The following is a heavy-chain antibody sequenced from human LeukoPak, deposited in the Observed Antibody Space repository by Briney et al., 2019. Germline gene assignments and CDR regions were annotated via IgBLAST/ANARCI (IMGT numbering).Heavy chain of an antibody. J-gene: IGHJ3*02. CDR2: TYSGGST. Sequence: GGSLRLSCAASGFTVSNKYMSWVRQAPGRGLEWVSVTYSGGSTYYADSVKGRFSISRDKSKNTLYLQMNSLRAEDTALYYCAREMYCSGGSCYGDAFDIWGQGTMVTVSS. CDR3: AREMYCSGGSCYGDAFDI. CDR1: GFTVSNKY. V-gene: IGHV3-66*01. D-gene: IGHD2-15*01.